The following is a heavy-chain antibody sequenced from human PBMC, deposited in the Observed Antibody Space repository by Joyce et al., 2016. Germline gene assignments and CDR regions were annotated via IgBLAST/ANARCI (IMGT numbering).Heavy chain of an antibody. CDR3: ARDLTGSGWYYFDH. J-gene: IGHJ4*02. CDR1: GYTFTGFY. D-gene: IGHD6-19*01. CDR2: INTMGGGT. Sequence: VHLVQSGAEVKEPGASVKVSCKASGYTFTGFYVHWVRQAPGQGLELMGMINTMGGGTTYAQKFQGRVTLTRDTAANTHYMELTSLTSDDTAVFYCARDLTGSGWYYFDHWGQGTLVTVSS. V-gene: IGHV1-46*01.